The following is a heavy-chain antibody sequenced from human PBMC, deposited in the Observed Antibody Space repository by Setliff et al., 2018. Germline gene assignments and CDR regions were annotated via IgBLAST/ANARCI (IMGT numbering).Heavy chain of an antibody. CDR3: VRSSAPQVVLAADFDF. V-gene: IGHV1-69*05. Sequence: GASVKVSCKASGGTFSSYAISWVRQAPGQGLEWMGGIIPIFGTANYAQKFQGRVTITTDESTSTAYMELSSLRSDDTAVYYCVRSSAPQVVLAADFDFWGQGTPVTVPQ. D-gene: IGHD6-19*01. J-gene: IGHJ4*02. CDR2: IIPIFGTA. CDR1: GGTFSSYA.